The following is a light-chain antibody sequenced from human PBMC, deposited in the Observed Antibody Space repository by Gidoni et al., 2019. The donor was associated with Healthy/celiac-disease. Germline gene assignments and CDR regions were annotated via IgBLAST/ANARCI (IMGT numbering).Light chain of an antibody. V-gene: IGKV3-15*01. CDR1: QSVSSN. CDR3: QQYNNWPLT. Sequence: EIVLTQSPATLSVSQGERATLSSRASQSVSSNLAWYQQKPGQAPRLLIYGASTRATGIPARFRCRGSGTEFTLTISSQQSEDFAVYYCQQYNNWPLTFGGGTKVEIK. CDR2: GAS. J-gene: IGKJ4*01.